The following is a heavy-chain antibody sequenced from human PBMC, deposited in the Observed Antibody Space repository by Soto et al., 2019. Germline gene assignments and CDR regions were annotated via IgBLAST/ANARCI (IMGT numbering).Heavy chain of an antibody. CDR1: GGTFSSYT. V-gene: IGHV1-69*02. CDR3: PRRRYCGVDCYTQYDYGMDV. D-gene: IGHD2-21*02. CDR2: SIPVLGVI. Sequence: QVQLVQSGPEVKKPGSSVRISCGSGGGTFSSYTVSWVRQTPGQGLEWMGRSIPVLGVINYSRKFKGRMTLTADQSKTTAHTELSSLKSEDTARDYWPRRRYCGVDCYTQYDYGMDVWGQGTSVIVSS. J-gene: IGHJ6*02.